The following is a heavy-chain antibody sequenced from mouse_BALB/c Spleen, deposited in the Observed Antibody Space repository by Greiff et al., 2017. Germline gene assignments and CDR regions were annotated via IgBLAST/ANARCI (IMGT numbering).Heavy chain of an antibody. D-gene: IGHD2-4*01. Sequence: DVQLQESGPGLVKPSQSLSLTCTVTGYSITSDYAWNWIRQFPGNKLEWMGYISYSGSTSYNPSLKSRISITRDTSKNQFFLQLNSVTTEDTATYYCARRGLRHAMDYWGQGTSVTVSS. CDR2: ISYSGST. CDR3: ARRGLRHAMDY. CDR1: GYSITSDYA. V-gene: IGHV3-2*02. J-gene: IGHJ4*01.